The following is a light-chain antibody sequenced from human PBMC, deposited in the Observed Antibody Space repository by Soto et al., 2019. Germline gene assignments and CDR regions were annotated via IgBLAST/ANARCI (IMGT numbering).Light chain of an antibody. CDR2: EGS. J-gene: IGLJ1*01. V-gene: IGLV2-23*01. CDR3: SSYAGSTTFYV. CDR1: TSDVGTFGL. Sequence: QSALTQPAAGSGSPGQSITISCSGTTSDVGTFGLVSWFQQHPGKAPKLMIYEGSKRPAGVSKRFSGSKSGDTASLTISGLQAEDEADYYCSSYAGSTTFYVFGTGTKVTVL.